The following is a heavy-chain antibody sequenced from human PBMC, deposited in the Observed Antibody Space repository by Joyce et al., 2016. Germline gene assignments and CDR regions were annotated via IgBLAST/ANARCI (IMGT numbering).Heavy chain of an antibody. CDR2: ISYDGSSK. Sequence: QVQLVEYGGGVVQPGRSLRLSCAASGFTFSTYAMHWVRQAPGQGLEWVGVISYDGSSKFYTDSVKGRFTLSRDNFNNTLYLQMNSLTTEDTALYYCARDSDSSGWLGWFDPWGQGTQVTVSS. CDR3: ARDSDSSGWLGWFDP. V-gene: IGHV3-30*19. CDR1: GFTFSTYA. D-gene: IGHD6-19*01. J-gene: IGHJ5*02.